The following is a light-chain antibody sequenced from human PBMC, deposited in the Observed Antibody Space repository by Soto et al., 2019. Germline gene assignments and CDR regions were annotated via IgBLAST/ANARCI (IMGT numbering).Light chain of an antibody. Sequence: AIQLTQSPSSLSASVGDRVTITCRASQGISSAFAWYQQRPGKVPKLLIYDVSSLQSGVPPRSSGSVSGTDFTLTINSLQPEDFATYYCHQSETFPLTFGQGTRLEVK. CDR2: DVS. CDR1: QGISSA. V-gene: IGKV1-13*02. CDR3: HQSETFPLT. J-gene: IGKJ5*01.